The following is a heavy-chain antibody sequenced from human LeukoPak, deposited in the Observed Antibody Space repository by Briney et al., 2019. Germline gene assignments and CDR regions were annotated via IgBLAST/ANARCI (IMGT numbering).Heavy chain of an antibody. J-gene: IGHJ4*02. CDR2: IIPIFGTA. D-gene: IGHD4-17*01. Sequence: SXKVSCKASGGTFISYAISWVRQAPGQGLEWMGRIIPIFGTANYAQKFQGRVTITPDESTSTAYMELSSLRSEDTAVYYCARGRPYGDYAFYYWGQGTLVTVSS. CDR3: ARGRPYGDYAFYY. CDR1: GGTFISYA. V-gene: IGHV1-69*15.